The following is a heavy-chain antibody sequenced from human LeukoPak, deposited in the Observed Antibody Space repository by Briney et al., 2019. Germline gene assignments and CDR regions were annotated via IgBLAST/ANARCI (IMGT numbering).Heavy chain of an antibody. V-gene: IGHV3-30-3*01. CDR1: GFTFSSYA. D-gene: IGHD5-12*01. Sequence: GRSLRLSCAASGFTFSSYAMHWVRQAPGKGLEWVAVISYDGSNKYYADSVKGRFTISRDNSKNTPYLQMNSLRAEDTAVYYCARGLSVYSGYDGPLPGAFDIWGQGTMVTVSS. CDR3: ARGLSVYSGYDGPLPGAFDI. J-gene: IGHJ3*02. CDR2: ISYDGSNK.